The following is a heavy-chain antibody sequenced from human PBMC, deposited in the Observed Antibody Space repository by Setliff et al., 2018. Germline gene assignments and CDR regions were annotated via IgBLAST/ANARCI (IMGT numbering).Heavy chain of an antibody. D-gene: IGHD1-26*01. J-gene: IGHJ6*03. CDR1: GGSISTYY. V-gene: IGHV4-59*08. CDR3: ARAPPNRYSGSYEYFYMDV. CDR2: IHYSGST. Sequence: PSETLSLTCTVSGGSISTYYWSWIRQPPEKGLEWIAYIHYSGSTNQNPSLKSRVTISVDTSKNQFSLKVSSVTAADTAVYYCARAPPNRYSGSYEYFYMDVWGKGTTVTVSS.